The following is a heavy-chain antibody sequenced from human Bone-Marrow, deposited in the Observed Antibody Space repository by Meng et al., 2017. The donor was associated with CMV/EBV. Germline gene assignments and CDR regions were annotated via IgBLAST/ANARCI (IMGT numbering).Heavy chain of an antibody. V-gene: IGHV4-39*06. CDR2: LYYNGDT. J-gene: IGHJ4*02. CDR3: AQRIYIDSYYFDS. D-gene: IGHD2/OR15-2a*01. CDR1: GGPISSNYY. Sequence: RPRPQYSGPGLVTPSDTLSLTCTVSGGPISSNYYWGWIRQSPGKGLEWIGSLYYNGDTYYNPSLKSRVTLSVDTSKNQFSLKLNSVIAADTAVYYCAQRIYIDSYYFDSWGQGTLVTVSS.